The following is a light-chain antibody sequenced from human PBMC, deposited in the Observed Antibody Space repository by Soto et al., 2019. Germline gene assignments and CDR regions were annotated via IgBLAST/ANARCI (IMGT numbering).Light chain of an antibody. J-gene: IGLJ2*01. CDR3: SSYSSIRPGV. Sequence: QSALTQPASVSGSPGQSITISCTGTSSDVGGYNYVSWYQQHPGKAPKLMIYEVSNRPSGVSNRFSCSKSGNTASLTISGLQGEGGADYYCSSYSSIRPGVFRGGTKLAV. CDR1: SSDVGGYNY. CDR2: EVS. V-gene: IGLV2-14*01.